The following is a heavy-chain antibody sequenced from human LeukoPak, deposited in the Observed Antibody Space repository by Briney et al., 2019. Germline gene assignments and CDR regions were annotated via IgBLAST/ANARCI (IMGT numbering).Heavy chain of an antibody. CDR1: GGSFSGYY. D-gene: IGHD2-2*01. Sequence: SSETLSLTCAVYGGSFSGYYWSWIRQPPGKGLEWIGEINHSGSTNYNPSLKSRVTISVDTSKNQFSLKLSSVTAADTAVYYCARGGVRGYCSSTSCYQPAHKPNWFDPWGQGTLVTVSS. J-gene: IGHJ5*02. CDR2: INHSGST. V-gene: IGHV4-34*01. CDR3: ARGGVRGYCSSTSCYQPAHKPNWFDP.